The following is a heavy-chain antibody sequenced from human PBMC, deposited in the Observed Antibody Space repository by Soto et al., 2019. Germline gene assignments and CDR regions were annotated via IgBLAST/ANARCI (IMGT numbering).Heavy chain of an antibody. J-gene: IGHJ4*02. CDR1: GVSISSYY. Sequence: SETLSLTCTVSGVSISSYYWSWIRQPPGKGLEWIGYIYYSGSTNYNPSLKSRVTISVDTSKNQFSLKLSSVTAADTAVYYCARQGYSSYFDYWGQGTLVTVSS. D-gene: IGHD6-19*01. CDR2: IYYSGST. CDR3: ARQGYSSYFDY. V-gene: IGHV4-59*01.